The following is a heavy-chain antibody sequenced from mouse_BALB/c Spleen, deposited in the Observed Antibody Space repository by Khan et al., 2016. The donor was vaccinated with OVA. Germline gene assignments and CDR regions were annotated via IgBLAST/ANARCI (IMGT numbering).Heavy chain of an antibody. J-gene: IGHJ3*01. V-gene: IGHV14-1*02. Sequence: VQLKQSGAELVRPGALVKLSCKASGFNIKDYYMLWVKQRPEQGLEWIGWIDPENGNTINDPKFQGKASITADTSSNTAYLQLSSLTSEDTAVYYCARRGYGNYWFAYWGQGTLVTVSA. CDR2: IDPENGNT. CDR3: ARRGYGNYWFAY. D-gene: IGHD2-1*01. CDR1: GFNIKDYY.